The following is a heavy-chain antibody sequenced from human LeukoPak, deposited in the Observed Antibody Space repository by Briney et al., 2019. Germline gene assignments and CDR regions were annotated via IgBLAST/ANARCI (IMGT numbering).Heavy chain of an antibody. CDR3: ARVVGDTAMGTGIDY. CDR1: GRTFSSYA. V-gene: IGHV1-69*04. J-gene: IGHJ4*02. Sequence: GSSVKVSCKASGRTFSSYAISWVRQAPGQGLEWMGRIIPILGIANYAQKFQGRVTITADKSTSTAYMELSSLRSEDTAVYYCARVVGDTAMGTGIDYWGQGTLVTVSS. D-gene: IGHD5-18*01. CDR2: IIPILGIA.